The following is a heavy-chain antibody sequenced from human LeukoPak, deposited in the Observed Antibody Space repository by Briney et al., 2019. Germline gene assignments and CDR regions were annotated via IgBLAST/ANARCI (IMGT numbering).Heavy chain of an antibody. J-gene: IGHJ3*01. D-gene: IGHD3-10*01. CDR1: GFTFSSYS. CDR2: ISSSSSYI. Sequence: GGSLRLSCAASGFTFSSYSLNGFRRDPGKGREWGSSISSSSSYIYYADSVKGRFTISRDNAKNSLYLQMNSLRAEDTAVYYWAGGGDVWFGDLSVTDAFDFWGQGTMVTVSS. CDR3: AGGGDVWFGDLSVTDAFDF. V-gene: IGHV3-21*01.